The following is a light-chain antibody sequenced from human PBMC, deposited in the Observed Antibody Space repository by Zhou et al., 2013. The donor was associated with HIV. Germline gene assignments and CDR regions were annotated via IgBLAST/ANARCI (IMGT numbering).Light chain of an antibody. J-gene: IGKJ2*01. CDR1: QSISSDY. Sequence: EIVLTQSPGTLSLSPGERATLSCRASQSISSDYLAWYQQKPGQAPRLLIHGASGRATGIPDRFSGSGSGTDFTLTISRLEPEDFAVYYCQQYGGSPLYTFGQGTKLEI. V-gene: IGKV3-20*01. CDR2: GAS. CDR3: QQYGGSPLYT.